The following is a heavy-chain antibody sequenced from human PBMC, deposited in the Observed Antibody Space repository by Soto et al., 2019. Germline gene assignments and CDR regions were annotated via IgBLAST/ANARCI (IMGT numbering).Heavy chain of an antibody. CDR2: IIPILGIA. D-gene: IGHD1-26*01. CDR3: AKGGSYLDWFDP. Sequence: QVQLVQSGAEVKKPGSSVKVSCKASGGTFSSYTISWVRQAPGQGLEWMGRIIPILGIANYAQKFQGRVTITADKSTSTAYMVSSSLRSEDTAVYYCAKGGSYLDWFDPWGQGTLVTVSS. V-gene: IGHV1-69*02. CDR1: GGTFSSYT. J-gene: IGHJ5*02.